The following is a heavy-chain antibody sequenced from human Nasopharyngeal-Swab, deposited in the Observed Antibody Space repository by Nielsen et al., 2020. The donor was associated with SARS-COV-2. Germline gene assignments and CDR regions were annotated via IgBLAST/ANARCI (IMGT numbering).Heavy chain of an antibody. CDR1: GLTFSSYW. Sequence: ESLKIYCAASGLTFSSYWMHWVRQAPGKGLVWVSRINSDGSSTSYADSVKGRFTISRDNARNTLYLQMNSLRAEDTAVYYCAREGYYDSSGYSYFDYWGQGTLVTVSS. CDR3: AREGYYDSSGYSYFDY. J-gene: IGHJ4*02. V-gene: IGHV3-74*01. D-gene: IGHD3-22*01. CDR2: INSDGSST.